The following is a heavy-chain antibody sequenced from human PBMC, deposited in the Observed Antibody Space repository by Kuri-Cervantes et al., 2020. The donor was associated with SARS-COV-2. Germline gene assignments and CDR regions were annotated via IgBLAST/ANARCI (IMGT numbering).Heavy chain of an antibody. Sequence: SVKVSCKASGFTFTSSAVQWVRQARGQRLEWIGWIVVGSGNTNYAQKFQGRVTITADESTSTAYMELSSLRSGDTAVYYCASGFWSGYYDHYGMDVWGQGTTVTVSS. D-gene: IGHD3-3*01. CDR3: ASGFWSGYYDHYGMDV. J-gene: IGHJ6*02. CDR1: GFTFTSSA. CDR2: IVVGSGNT. V-gene: IGHV1-58*01.